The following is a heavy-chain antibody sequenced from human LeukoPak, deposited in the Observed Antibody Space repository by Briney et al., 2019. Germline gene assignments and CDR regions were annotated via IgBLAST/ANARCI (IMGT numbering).Heavy chain of an antibody. CDR1: GFTFSSYG. D-gene: IGHD3-9*01. V-gene: IGHV3-30*18. J-gene: IGHJ4*02. Sequence: GGSLRLSCAASGFTFSSYGMHWVRQAPGKGLEWVAVISYDGSNKYYADSVKGRFTISRDNYKNTLYLQMNSLRAEDTAVYYCAKILVTGPGTDYWGQGTLVTVSS. CDR3: AKILVTGPGTDY. CDR2: ISYDGSNK.